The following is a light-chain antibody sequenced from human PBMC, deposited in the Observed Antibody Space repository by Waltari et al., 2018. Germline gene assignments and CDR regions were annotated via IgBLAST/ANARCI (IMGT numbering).Light chain of an antibody. Sequence: DIVMTQSPDSLAVSLGERATINCKSSQSVLSSSNNQNYLAWYQQKPRQPPKLLISWALTRESGVPARFSGSGYGTDFTLTISSLQAEDVAVYYCQQYYTAPYTFGQGTKLEIK. CDR3: QQYYTAPYT. V-gene: IGKV4-1*01. J-gene: IGKJ2*01. CDR1: QSVLSSSNNQNY. CDR2: WAL.